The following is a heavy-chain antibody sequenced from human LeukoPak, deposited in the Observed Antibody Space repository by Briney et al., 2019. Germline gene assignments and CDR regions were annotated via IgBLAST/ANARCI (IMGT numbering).Heavy chain of an antibody. CDR3: ARAGVIRYVAWLINSYMDV. CDR1: GFTFTNHA. V-gene: IGHV3-64*01. D-gene: IGHD3-9*01. Sequence: QPGGSMRLSCAASGFTFTNHAMQWVRQAPGKGLEYVSAISGNGGSTYYANSVTGRFTISRDNSKNTVYLQMDSLRAEDMAMYYCARAGVIRYVAWLINSYMDVWGKGTTVTVSS. CDR2: ISGNGGST. J-gene: IGHJ6*03.